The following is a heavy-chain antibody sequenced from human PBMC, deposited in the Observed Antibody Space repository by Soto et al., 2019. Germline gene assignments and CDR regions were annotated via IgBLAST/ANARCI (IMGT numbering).Heavy chain of an antibody. CDR1: GFTFSSYS. V-gene: IGHV3-48*01. CDR2: ITSSSSTI. Sequence: EVQLVESGGGLVQPGGSLRLSCAVSGFTFSSYSMNWVRQAPGKGLEWVSYITSSSSTIYYADSVKGRFTISRDNAKNSLFLQMNSLRAEDTAVYYCARAYSSSSGRDAFGVWGQGTMVTVSS. D-gene: IGHD6-6*01. CDR3: ARAYSSSSGRDAFGV. J-gene: IGHJ3*01.